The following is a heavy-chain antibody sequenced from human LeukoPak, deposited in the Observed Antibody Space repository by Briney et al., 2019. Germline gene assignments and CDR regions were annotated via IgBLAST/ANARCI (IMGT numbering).Heavy chain of an antibody. V-gene: IGHV3-23*01. D-gene: IGHD3-22*01. CDR2: ISGSGGSR. J-gene: IGHJ4*02. CDR3: AMDPREDSNGYYYFGYFGY. CDR1: AFTFSYYA. Sequence: PGGSLRLSCTASAFTFSYYAMGWVRQAPGKGLEWVSTISGSGGSRYYADSVEGRFTISRDNSEDTLYLQMNSLRAEDTAVYYCAMDPREDSNGYYYFGYFGYWGQGTLVTVSS.